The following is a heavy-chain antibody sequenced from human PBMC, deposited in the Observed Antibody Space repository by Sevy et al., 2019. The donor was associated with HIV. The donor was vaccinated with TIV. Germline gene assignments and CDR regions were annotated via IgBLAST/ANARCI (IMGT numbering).Heavy chain of an antibody. CDR2: ISGNGATT. CDR3: AKDLSGSGGFDP. J-gene: IGHJ5*02. D-gene: IGHD3-10*01. V-gene: IGHV3-23*01. Sequence: GESLKISCAASGFAFSSFAMSWVRQGPGKGLDWVSSISGNGATTYYADSVKGRFTISRDNFKDTLFLQMNSLRAEDTAVYYCAKDLSGSGGFDPWGQGTLVTVSS. CDR1: GFAFSSFA.